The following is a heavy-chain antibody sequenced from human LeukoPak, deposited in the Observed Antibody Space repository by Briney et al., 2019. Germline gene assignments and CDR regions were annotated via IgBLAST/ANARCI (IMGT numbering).Heavy chain of an antibody. J-gene: IGHJ3*02. CDR3: AREMGSSSYRDAFDI. D-gene: IGHD6-6*01. CDR1: GGTFSSYA. V-gene: IGHV1-69*13. Sequence: ASVKVSCKASGGTFSSYAISWVRQAPGQGLEWMGGIIPIFGTANYAQKFQGRVTITADESTSTAYMELSSLRSEDTAMYYCAREMGSSSYRDAFDIWGQGTMVTVSS. CDR2: IIPIFGTA.